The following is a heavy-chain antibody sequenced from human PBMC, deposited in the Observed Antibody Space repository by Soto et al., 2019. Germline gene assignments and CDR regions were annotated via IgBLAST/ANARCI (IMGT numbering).Heavy chain of an antibody. CDR2: IIPIFGTA. J-gene: IGHJ4*02. CDR3: AREYCSSTSCYAGTGYFDY. Sequence: VKVSCKASGGTFSSYAISWVRQAPGQGLEWMGGIIPIFGTANYAQKFQGRVTITADESTSTAYMELSSLRSEDTAVYYCAREYCSSTSCYAGTGYFDYWGQGTLVTVSS. V-gene: IGHV1-69*01. D-gene: IGHD2-2*01. CDR1: GGTFSSYA.